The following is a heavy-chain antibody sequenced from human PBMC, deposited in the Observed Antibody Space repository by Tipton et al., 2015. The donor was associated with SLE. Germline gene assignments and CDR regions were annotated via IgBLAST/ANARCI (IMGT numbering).Heavy chain of an antibody. Sequence: GSLRLSCAASGFTFSSYAMSWVRQAPGKGLEWVSIIYSGDSSTYYADSVKGRFTISRDNSKNTLYLQMNSLRAEDTAVYYCAKESYGDYGWYFDLWGRGTLVTVSS. CDR1: GFTFSSYA. CDR2: IYSGDSST. D-gene: IGHD4-17*01. CDR3: AKESYGDYGWYFDL. J-gene: IGHJ2*01. V-gene: IGHV3-23*03.